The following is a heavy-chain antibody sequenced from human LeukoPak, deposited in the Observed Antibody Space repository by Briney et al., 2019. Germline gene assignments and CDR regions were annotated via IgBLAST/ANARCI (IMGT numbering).Heavy chain of an antibody. CDR3: ARELGYCSGGSCFNWFDP. CDR2: IYHSGST. D-gene: IGHD2-15*01. CDR1: GGSISSGGYS. Sequence: SETLSLTCAVSGGSISSGGYSWSWIRQPPGKGLEWIGYIYHSGSTYYNSSLKSRVTISVDRSKNQFSLKLSSVTAADTAVYYCARELGYCSGGSCFNWFDPWGQGTLVTVSS. J-gene: IGHJ5*02. V-gene: IGHV4-30-2*01.